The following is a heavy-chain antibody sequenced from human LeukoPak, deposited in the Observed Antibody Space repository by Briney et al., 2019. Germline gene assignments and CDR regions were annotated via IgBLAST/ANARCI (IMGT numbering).Heavy chain of an antibody. V-gene: IGHV5-51*01. CDR3: ARVAFGGVIEPNWFHP. D-gene: IGHD3-16*02. CDR2: IYPGDSDT. Sequence: GESLKISCKGSGYSFTSYWIGWVRQMPGKGLEWMGIIYPGDSDTRYSPSFQGQVTISADKSISTAYLQWSSLKASDTAMYYCARVAFGGVIEPNWFHPWGQGTLVTVSS. CDR1: GYSFTSYW. J-gene: IGHJ5*02.